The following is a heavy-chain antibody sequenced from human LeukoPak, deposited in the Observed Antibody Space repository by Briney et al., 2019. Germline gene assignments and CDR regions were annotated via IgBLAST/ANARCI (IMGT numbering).Heavy chain of an antibody. D-gene: IGHD3-10*01. V-gene: IGHV4-34*01. J-gene: IGHJ4*02. CDR2: INHSGST. CDR3: ARGRYYGSGSYYK. Sequence: SETLSLTCAVYGGSFSGYYWSWIRQPPGKGLEWIGEINHSGSTNYNPSLTSRITISVDTSKNQFSLKLSSVTAADTAVYYCARGRYYGSGSYYKWGQGSLVTVSS. CDR1: GGSFSGYY.